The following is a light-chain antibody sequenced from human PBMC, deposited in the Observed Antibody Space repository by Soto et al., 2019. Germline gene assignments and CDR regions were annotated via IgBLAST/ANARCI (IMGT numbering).Light chain of an antibody. V-gene: IGKV4-1*01. CDR3: QQYYSTRLT. CDR2: CAS. CDR1: QRVLYSSNNKNY. Sequence: DIVMTQSPDSLAVSLGERATINCKSSQRVLYSSNNKNYLAWYQQKPGQPPKLLIYCASSRESGVPDRFSGSGSGTDFTLTISSLQAEDVAVYYCQQYYSTRLTFGPGTKVDIK. J-gene: IGKJ3*01.